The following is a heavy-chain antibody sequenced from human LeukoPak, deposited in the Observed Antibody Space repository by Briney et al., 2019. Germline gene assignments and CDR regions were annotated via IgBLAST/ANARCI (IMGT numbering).Heavy chain of an antibody. V-gene: IGHV1-2*02. CDR2: INPNSGGT. CDR1: GYTFTGYY. D-gene: IGHD4-17*01. Sequence: GASVKVSCKASGYTFTGYYMHWVRQAPGQGLEWMGWINPNSGGTNYAQKFQGRVTMTRDTSISIAYMELSRLRSDDTAVYYCARDFMTTATTWEFYFDYWGQGTLVTVSS. J-gene: IGHJ4*02. CDR3: ARDFMTTATTWEFYFDY.